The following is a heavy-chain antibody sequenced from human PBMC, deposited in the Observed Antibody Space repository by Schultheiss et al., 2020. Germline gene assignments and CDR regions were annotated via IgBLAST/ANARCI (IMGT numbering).Heavy chain of an antibody. Sequence: SETLSLTCTVSGGSISSGSYYWSWIRQPAGKGLEWIGRIYTSGSTNYNPSLKSRVTISVDTSKNQFSLKLSSVTAADTAVYYCARGQQWELSPPGYFDYWGQGTLVTVSS. CDR1: GGSISSGSYY. D-gene: IGHD1-26*01. V-gene: IGHV4-61*02. CDR3: ARGQQWELSPPGYFDY. CDR2: IYTSGST. J-gene: IGHJ4*02.